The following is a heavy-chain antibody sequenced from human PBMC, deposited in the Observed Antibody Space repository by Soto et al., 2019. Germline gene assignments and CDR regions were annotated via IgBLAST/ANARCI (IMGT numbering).Heavy chain of an antibody. J-gene: IGHJ6*03. Sequence: SETLSLTCTVSGGSISSYYWSWIRQPPGKGLEWIGYIYYSGSTNYNPSLKSRVTISVDTSKNQFSLKLSSVTAADTAVYYCASTSAGQYYYYYYMDVWGEGTSVTVSS. D-gene: IGHD3-16*01. CDR1: GGSISSYY. CDR3: ASTSAGQYYYYYYMDV. V-gene: IGHV4-59*01. CDR2: IYYSGST.